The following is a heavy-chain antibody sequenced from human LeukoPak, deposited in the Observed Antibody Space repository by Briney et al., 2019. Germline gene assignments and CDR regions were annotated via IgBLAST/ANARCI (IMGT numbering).Heavy chain of an antibody. Sequence: SETLSLTCTVSGGSISSYYWGWIRQPPGKGLEWIACISHSGSTNYNPSLKTRVSISVDMSKNQFSLKLSSVTAADTAVYYCARDRRQWLVRGAFDIWGQGTMVTVSS. D-gene: IGHD6-19*01. CDR2: ISHSGST. J-gene: IGHJ3*02. CDR1: GGSISSYY. CDR3: ARDRRQWLVRGAFDI. V-gene: IGHV4-59*01.